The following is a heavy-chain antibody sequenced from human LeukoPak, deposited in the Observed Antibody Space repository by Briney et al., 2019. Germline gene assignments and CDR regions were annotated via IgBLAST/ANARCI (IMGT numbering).Heavy chain of an antibody. CDR2: ITSSSSSM. V-gene: IGHV3-21*01. Sequence: GGSLRLSCVASGFTFSIYTMSWVRQAPGKGLERVSSITSSSSSMYSADSVKGRLTISRDNAKNSLYLQMNSLRAEDTAVYYCARDLAWSGYWGQGTLVTVSS. CDR1: GFTFSIYT. J-gene: IGHJ4*02. CDR3: ARDLAWSGY. D-gene: IGHD3-3*01.